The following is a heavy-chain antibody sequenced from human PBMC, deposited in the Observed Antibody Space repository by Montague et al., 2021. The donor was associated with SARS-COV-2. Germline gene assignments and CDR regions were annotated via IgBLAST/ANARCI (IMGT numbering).Heavy chain of an antibody. J-gene: IGHJ4*02. CDR3: ARNEYNRYWYKY. Sequence: SETLSLTCTVSAGSLSSRSNYWGWIRQPPGMGLQWIGSVDSAGSTXYRPSPKSRVTISLDTSKNQFSLKLSSVTAADTAVYYCARNEYNRYWYKYWGQGALVTVSS. CDR2: VDSAGST. CDR1: AGSLSSRSNY. V-gene: IGHV4-39*07. D-gene: IGHD2-8*02.